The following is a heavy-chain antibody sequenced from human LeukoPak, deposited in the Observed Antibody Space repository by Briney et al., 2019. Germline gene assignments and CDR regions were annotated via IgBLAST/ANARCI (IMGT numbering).Heavy chain of an antibody. V-gene: IGHV1-46*01. CDR2: INPSGGST. J-gene: IGHJ4*02. Sequence: VASVKVSCKASGYTFTSYYIHWVRQAPGQGLEWMGIINPSGGSTSYAQKFQGRVTMTRDTSTSTVYMELSSLRSEDTAVYYCARAASTVTHQGDYWGQGTLVTVSP. CDR3: ARAASTVTHQGDY. CDR1: GYTFTSYY. D-gene: IGHD4-23*01.